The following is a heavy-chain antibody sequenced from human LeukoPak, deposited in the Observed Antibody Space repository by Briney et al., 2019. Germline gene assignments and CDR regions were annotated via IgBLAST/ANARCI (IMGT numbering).Heavy chain of an antibody. J-gene: IGHJ4*02. CDR3: VKDFRSYGDYVDLDY. D-gene: IGHD4-17*01. Sequence: GGSLRLSCATSGFNFDDYAMQWVRHAPGRGLEWVSLISGDGGSTCYAESVKGRFTISRDNSRNSLFLQMNSLRSADTALYYCVKDFRSYGDYVDLDYWGQGILVTVSS. CDR2: ISGDGGST. CDR1: GFNFDDYA. V-gene: IGHV3-43*02.